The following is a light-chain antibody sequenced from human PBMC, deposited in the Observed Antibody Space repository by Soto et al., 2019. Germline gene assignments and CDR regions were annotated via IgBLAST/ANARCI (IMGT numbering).Light chain of an antibody. CDR2: AAS. J-gene: IGKJ1*01. CDR3: QQLNSNPPT. V-gene: IGKV1-9*01. CDR1: QGISSY. Sequence: DIQLTQSPSFLSASVGDRVTITCRASQGISSYLAWYQQKPGKAPKLLIYAASTLQSGVPSRFSGSGSGTEFTLTIISLQPEDFATYYCQQLNSNPPTFGQGTKVEIK.